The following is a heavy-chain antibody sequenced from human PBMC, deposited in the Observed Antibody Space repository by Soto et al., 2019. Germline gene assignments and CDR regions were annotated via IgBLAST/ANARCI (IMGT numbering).Heavy chain of an antibody. D-gene: IGHD1-1*01. CDR1: GFTFNEYY. CDR2: SSNSGTFA. J-gene: IGHJ4*02. V-gene: IGHV3-11*06. Sequence: GGSLRLSCAASGFTFNEYYMRWIRQAPGKGLEWISYSSNSGTFARYADSVKGRFSISRDNAKNSLYLQINSLRGDDTAIYYCARSGDNYNLLDYWGQGTPGTGSA. CDR3: ARSGDNYNLLDY.